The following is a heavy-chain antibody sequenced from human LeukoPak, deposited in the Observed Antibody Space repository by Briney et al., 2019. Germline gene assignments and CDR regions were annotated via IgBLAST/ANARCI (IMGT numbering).Heavy chain of an antibody. CDR3: ASDDYGDGFDY. CDR1: GGTFSSYA. D-gene: IGHD4-17*01. V-gene: IGHV1-69*13. CDR2: IIPIFGTA. J-gene: IGHJ4*02. Sequence: GASVKVSCKASGGTFSSYAISWVRQAPGQGLEWMGGIIPIFGTANYAQKFQGRVTITADESTSTAYMELSSLRSEDTAVYYCASDDYGDGFDYWGQGTLVTVSS.